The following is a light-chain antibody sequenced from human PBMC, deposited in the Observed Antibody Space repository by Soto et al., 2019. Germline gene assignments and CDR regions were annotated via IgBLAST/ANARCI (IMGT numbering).Light chain of an antibody. J-gene: IGKJ3*01. CDR2: SAS. Sequence: ELFLTQSPGTLSLSPGDRTTLSCRASQTIRGDYLAWVQQKPGQEPRLLSHSASNRATGIPDRFRGSGSGTAFTLLINTLEQEDFAVYYCQHHSGTLQTFGLGNKV. V-gene: IGKV3-20*01. CDR1: QTIRGDY. CDR3: QHHSGTLQT.